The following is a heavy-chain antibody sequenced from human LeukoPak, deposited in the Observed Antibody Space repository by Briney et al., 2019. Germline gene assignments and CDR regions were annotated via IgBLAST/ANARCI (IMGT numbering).Heavy chain of an antibody. J-gene: IGHJ6*03. V-gene: IGHV1-18*01. Sequence: ASVKVSCKASGYTFTTYGISWVRQAPGQGLEWMGWISAYNGNTNYAQKLQGRVTMTTDTSTSTAYMELRSLRSDDTAVYYCARPYVPYYYGSGTYPRPRNYYYYMDVWGKGTTVTISS. CDR1: GYTFTTYG. CDR3: ARPYVPYYYGSGTYPRPRNYYYYMDV. D-gene: IGHD3-10*01. CDR2: ISAYNGNT.